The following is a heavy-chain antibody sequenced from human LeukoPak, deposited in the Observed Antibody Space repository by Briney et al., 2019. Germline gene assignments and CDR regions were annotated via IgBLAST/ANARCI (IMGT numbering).Heavy chain of an antibody. V-gene: IGHV1-2*02. CDR3: ARFEGSASSRYD. CDR2: INTNSVGT. Sequence: APVKVSCKPSGYTFTPYYVHWVRQAPGQELECMEYINTNSVGTKYEQKFQGRVTMSRDTSITKGYMELSRVRSDDTAVDYCARFEGSASSRYDWGEGTLVSVSS. J-gene: IGHJ4*02. D-gene: IGHD6-13*01. CDR1: GYTFTPYY.